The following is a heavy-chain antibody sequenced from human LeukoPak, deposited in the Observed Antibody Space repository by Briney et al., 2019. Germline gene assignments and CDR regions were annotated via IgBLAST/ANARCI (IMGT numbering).Heavy chain of an antibody. V-gene: IGHV1-46*04. Sequence: GASVKVSCKTSGYTFTSYFIHWVRQAPGQGLEWMGIINPLSGSTTYAQNLQGRVTMTSDTSTSTVYVELSSLRSEDTAVYYCGRSVAFREIPRDFWGQGTLVTVSS. CDR3: GRSVAFREIPRDF. J-gene: IGHJ4*02. D-gene: IGHD2-21*01. CDR2: INPLSGST. CDR1: GYTFTSYF.